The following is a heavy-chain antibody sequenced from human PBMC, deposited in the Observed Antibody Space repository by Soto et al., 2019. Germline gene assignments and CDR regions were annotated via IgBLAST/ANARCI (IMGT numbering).Heavy chain of an antibody. J-gene: IGHJ4*02. V-gene: IGHV4-39*01. CDR2: IYYRGNA. CDR3: ARLEGLATISYYFDF. CDR1: DDSINSDKYY. D-gene: IGHD3-9*01. Sequence: QLQLQESGPGLVKPSETLSLTCSVSDDSINSDKYYWGWIRQPPGKGLEWIGSIYYRGNAYYNPSLQTRVTKSLDTSRSQFSLKVNSVTAADSAVYFCARLEGLATISYYFDFWGPGALVTVSS.